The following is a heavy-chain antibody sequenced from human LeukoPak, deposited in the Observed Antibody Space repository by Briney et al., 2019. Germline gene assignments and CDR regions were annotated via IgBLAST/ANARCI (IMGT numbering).Heavy chain of an antibody. V-gene: IGHV4-38-2*02. D-gene: IGHD6-19*01. J-gene: IGHJ4*02. CDR2: LYHSGST. CDR1: GYSISSGYY. Sequence: SETLSLTCTVSGYSISSGYYWGWIRQPPGKGLEWIGSLYHSGSTYYNPSLKSRVTISVDTSKNQFSLKLSSVTAADTAIYYCAKDQRSIAVAGYFDYWGQGTLVTVSS. CDR3: AKDQRSIAVAGYFDY.